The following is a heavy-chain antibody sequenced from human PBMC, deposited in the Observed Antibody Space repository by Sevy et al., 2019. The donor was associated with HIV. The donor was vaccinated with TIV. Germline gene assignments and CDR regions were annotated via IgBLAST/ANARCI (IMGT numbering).Heavy chain of an antibody. Sequence: GGSLRLSCVASGFTFSSYAMHWVRQAPGKGLEWVAVISFDGSDKYYADSVRGRFTISRDNSKNTLYLQMNSLRVEDTAIYYCAKMQGGSYNYYGMDVWGQGTTVTVSS. CDR3: AKMQGGSYNYYGMDV. V-gene: IGHV3-30*18. J-gene: IGHJ6*02. D-gene: IGHD1-26*01. CDR2: ISFDGSDK. CDR1: GFTFSSYA.